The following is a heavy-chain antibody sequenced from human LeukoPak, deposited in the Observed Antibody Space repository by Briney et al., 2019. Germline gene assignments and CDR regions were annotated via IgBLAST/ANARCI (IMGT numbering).Heavy chain of an antibody. J-gene: IGHJ6*02. Sequence: SQTLSLTCTVSGGSISSGGYYWSWIRQHPGKGLEWIGYIYYSGSTYYNPSLKSRVTISVDPSKNQFSLKLSSVTAADTAVYYCARGGYYDILTGYHPFVWGQGTTVTVSS. CDR2: IYYSGST. CDR1: GGSISSGGYY. CDR3: ARGGYYDILTGYHPFV. D-gene: IGHD3-9*01. V-gene: IGHV4-31*03.